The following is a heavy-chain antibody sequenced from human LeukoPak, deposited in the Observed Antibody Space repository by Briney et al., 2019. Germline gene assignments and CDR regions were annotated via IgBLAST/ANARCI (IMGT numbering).Heavy chain of an antibody. V-gene: IGHV1-18*01. CDR2: ISVYKGNT. Sequence: ASVTVSCKASGYTFTSYGIRWVRQAPGQGLEWMGWISVYKGNTNYAQKPQGRVTMTTDTSTSTAYMELRSLRSDDTAVYYCARDRFLGTPYGMDVWGQGTTVTVSS. D-gene: IGHD2/OR15-2a*01. J-gene: IGHJ6*02. CDR1: GYTFTSYG. CDR3: ARDRFLGTPYGMDV.